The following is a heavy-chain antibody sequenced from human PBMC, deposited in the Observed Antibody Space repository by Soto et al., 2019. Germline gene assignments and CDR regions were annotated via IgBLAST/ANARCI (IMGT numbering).Heavy chain of an antibody. CDR2: ISHNGDIT. V-gene: IGHV3-23*01. CDR3: SKWSGFGDA. J-gene: IGHJ5*02. D-gene: IGHD2-15*01. CDR1: GFDFSSNS. Sequence: EVQLLESGGGLVRPGGSLRLSCVASGFDFSSNSMTWARQAPGKGLEWVGGISHNGDITFYRDSVKGRFTISRDISKSTLFLQMNRLRVEDTAMYFCSKWSGFGDAWGQGTLVTVS.